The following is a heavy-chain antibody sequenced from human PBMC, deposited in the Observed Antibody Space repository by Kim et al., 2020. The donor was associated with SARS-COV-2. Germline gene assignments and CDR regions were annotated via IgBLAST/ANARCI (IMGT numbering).Heavy chain of an antibody. CDR3: ARDWQAARPYYYYYGMDV. Sequence: SETLSLTCTVSGGSISSSSYYWGWIRQPPGKGLEWIGSIYYSGSTYYNPSLKSRVTISVDTSKNQFSLKLSSVTAADTAVYYCARDWQAARPYYYYYGMDVWGQGTTVTVSS. J-gene: IGHJ6*02. CDR2: IYYSGST. CDR1: GGSISSSSYY. D-gene: IGHD6-6*01. V-gene: IGHV4-39*07.